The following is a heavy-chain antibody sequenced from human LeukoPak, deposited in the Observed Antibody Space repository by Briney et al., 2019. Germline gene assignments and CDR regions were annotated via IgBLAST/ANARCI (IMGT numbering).Heavy chain of an antibody. V-gene: IGHV2-70*04. D-gene: IGHD2-15*01. CDR3: ARSPTKYCSGGSCYGAFDY. CDR2: IDWDDDK. Sequence: SGPTLVNPTQTLTLTCTFSGFSLSTSGMRVSWIRQPPGKALEWLARIDWDDDKFYSTSLKTRLTISKDTSKNQVVLTITNMDPVDTATYYCARSPTKYCSGGSCYGAFDYWGQGTLVTVSS. CDR1: GFSLSTSGMR. J-gene: IGHJ4*02.